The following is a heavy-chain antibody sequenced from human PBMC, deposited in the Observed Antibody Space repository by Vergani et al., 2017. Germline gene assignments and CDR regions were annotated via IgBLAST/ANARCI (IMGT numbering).Heavy chain of an antibody. CDR1: GFTFSDYY. V-gene: IGHV3-23*04. CDR2: ISGSGGST. CDR3: AKDYYDSSGYYRDF. D-gene: IGHD3-22*01. J-gene: IGHJ4*02. Sequence: VQLVESGGGLVKPGGSLRLSCAASGFTFSDYYMSWIRQAPGKGLEWVSAISGSGGSTYYADSVKGRFTISRDNSKNTLYLQMNSLRAEDTAVYYFAKDYYDSSGYYRDFWGQGTLVTVSS.